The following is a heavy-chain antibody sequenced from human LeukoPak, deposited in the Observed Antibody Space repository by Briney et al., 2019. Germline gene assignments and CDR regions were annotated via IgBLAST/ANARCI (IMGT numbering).Heavy chain of an antibody. Sequence: PSETLSLTCTVSGGSINSYYWSWIRQPPGKGLEWIGYIHYSGSTHYNPSLKSRVTISVDTSKNQFSLKLSPVTAADTAVYFCARDPSSYYYGMDVWGQGTTVTVSS. V-gene: IGHV4-59*01. CDR2: IHYSGST. CDR1: GGSINSYY. J-gene: IGHJ6*02. D-gene: IGHD6-6*01. CDR3: ARDPSSYYYGMDV.